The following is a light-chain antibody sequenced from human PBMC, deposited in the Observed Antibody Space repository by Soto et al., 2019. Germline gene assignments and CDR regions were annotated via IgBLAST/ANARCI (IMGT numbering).Light chain of an antibody. Sequence: IQLTQSPSSLSAPVGDRVTITCRASQGISNSLAWYQQKPGKAPKLLMYLASTLQSGVPPRFSGTGSGTNFTLTISSLQPEDFATYYCQQLIRFPTKFGQGTKVDI. CDR3: QQLIRFPTK. J-gene: IGKJ1*01. V-gene: IGKV1-9*01. CDR1: QGISNS. CDR2: LAS.